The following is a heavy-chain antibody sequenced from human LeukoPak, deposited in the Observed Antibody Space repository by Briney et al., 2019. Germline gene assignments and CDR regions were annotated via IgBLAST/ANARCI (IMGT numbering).Heavy chain of an antibody. CDR1: GYTFTSYG. V-gene: IGHV1-18*01. Sequence: ASVKASCKASGYTFTSYGISWVRQAPGQGLEWVGWISAYNGNTNYAQKLQGRVTMTTDTSTSTAYMELRSLRSDDTAVYYCARAAVNYYDSSGNYYWGQGTLVTVSS. CDR2: ISAYNGNT. J-gene: IGHJ4*02. CDR3: ARAAVNYYDSSGNYY. D-gene: IGHD3-22*01.